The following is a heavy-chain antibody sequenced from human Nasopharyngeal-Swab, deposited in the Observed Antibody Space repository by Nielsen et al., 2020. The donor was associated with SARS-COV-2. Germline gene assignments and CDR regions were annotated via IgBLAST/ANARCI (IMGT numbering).Heavy chain of an antibody. CDR2: INSDGSNT. J-gene: IGHJ4*02. CDR3: ATTVTTTGFDY. Sequence: GESLKISCTASGFTFSAYWMYWVRQAPGKGLVWVSRINSDGSNTAYADSVKGRFTISRDNSKNTLYLQMNSLRAEDTAVYYCATTVTTTGFDYWGQGTLITVSS. D-gene: IGHD4-17*01. CDR1: GFTFSAYW. V-gene: IGHV3-74*01.